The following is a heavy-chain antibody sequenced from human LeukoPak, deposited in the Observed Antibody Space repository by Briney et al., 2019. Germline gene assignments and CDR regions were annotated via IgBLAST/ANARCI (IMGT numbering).Heavy chain of an antibody. J-gene: IGHJ4*02. CDR2: ISYDGSNK. CDR3: AKGPHQYYFDY. D-gene: IGHD2-2*01. CDR1: GFTFSSYG. Sequence: PGRSLRLSCAASGFTFSSYGMAWVRQAPGKGLEWVAVISYDGSNKYYADSVKGRFTISRDNSKNTLYLHMNSLRAEDTAVYFCAKGPHQYYFDYWGQGTLVTVSS. V-gene: IGHV3-30*18.